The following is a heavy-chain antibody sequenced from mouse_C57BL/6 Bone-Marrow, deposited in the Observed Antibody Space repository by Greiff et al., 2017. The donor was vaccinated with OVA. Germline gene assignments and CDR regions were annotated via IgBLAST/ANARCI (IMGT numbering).Heavy chain of an antibody. Sequence: EVQLQQSGPELVKPGASVKISCKASGYTFTDYYMNWVKQSHGKSLEWIGDINPNNGGTSYNQKFKGKATLTVDKSSSTAYMELRSLTSEDSAVYYCARGGCSYVYATFAYWGQGTLVTVSA. CDR3: ARGGCSYVYATFAY. J-gene: IGHJ3*01. D-gene: IGHD2-2*01. V-gene: IGHV1-26*01. CDR1: GYTFTDYY. CDR2: INPNNGGT.